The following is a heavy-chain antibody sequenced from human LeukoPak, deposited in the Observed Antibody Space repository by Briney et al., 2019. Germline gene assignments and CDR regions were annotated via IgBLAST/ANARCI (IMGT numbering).Heavy chain of an antibody. J-gene: IGHJ5*02. V-gene: IGHV3-23*01. Sequence: GGSLRLSCAASGFTFSSYGMSWVRQAPGKGLEWVSAISSSGGNTYYADSVKGRFTISRDNSENTLYLQMNSLRAEDTAVYYCAKDSGYYGSGSYYNTWGQGTLVTVSS. CDR3: AKDSGYYGSGSYYNT. CDR1: GFTFSSYG. CDR2: ISSSGGNT. D-gene: IGHD3-10*01.